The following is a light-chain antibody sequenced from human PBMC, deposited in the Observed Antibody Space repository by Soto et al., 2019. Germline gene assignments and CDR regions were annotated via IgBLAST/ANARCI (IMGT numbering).Light chain of an antibody. V-gene: IGKV3-20*01. J-gene: IGKJ5*01. CDR1: QSVSSSY. Sequence: EIVLTQSPGTLSLSPGERATLSCRASQSVSSSYLAWYQQKPGQSPRLIIYSASSRATGIPERFSGSGSGTDFNLTISSLETEDFAVYHCQQYGESRITFGQGTRLEIK. CDR2: SAS. CDR3: QQYGESRIT.